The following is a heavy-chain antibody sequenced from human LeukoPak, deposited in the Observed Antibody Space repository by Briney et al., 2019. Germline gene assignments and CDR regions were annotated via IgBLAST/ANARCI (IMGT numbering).Heavy chain of an antibody. CDR1: GYTFTGYY. J-gene: IGHJ4*02. CDR3: ARGYYYDSSGYYY. CDR2: INPNSGGT. Sequence: ASVKVSCTASGYTFTGYYMHWVRQAPGHVLDWMGWINPNSGGTNYAQKFQGRVTMTRDTSISTAYMELSRLRSDDTAVYYCARGYYYDSSGYYYWGQGTLVTVSS. D-gene: IGHD3-22*01. V-gene: IGHV1-2*02.